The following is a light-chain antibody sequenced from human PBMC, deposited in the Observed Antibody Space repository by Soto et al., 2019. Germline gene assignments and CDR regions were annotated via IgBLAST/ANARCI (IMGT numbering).Light chain of an antibody. CDR2: DVS. CDR1: SSDVGGSNY. CDR3: SSYTRISTYV. Sequence: QSALTQPASVSGSPGQSITISCTGTSSDVGGSNYVSWYQHYPGKAPKLMIYDVSSRSSGVSNRFSGSKSGNAASLTISGLQAEDEADYYCSSYTRISTYVFGSGTKVTVL. J-gene: IGLJ1*01. V-gene: IGLV2-14*01.